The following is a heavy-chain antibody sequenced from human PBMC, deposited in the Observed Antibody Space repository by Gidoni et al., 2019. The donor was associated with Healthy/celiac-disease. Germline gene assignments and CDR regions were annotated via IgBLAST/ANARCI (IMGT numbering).Heavy chain of an antibody. CDR2: IIPILGIA. CDR3: ARYHTYYYDSSGSDWFDP. D-gene: IGHD3-22*01. V-gene: IGHV1-69*04. J-gene: IGHJ5*02. Sequence: QVQLVQSGAEVKKPGSSVTVSCKASEGPFSSYAISWVRQAPGQGLEWMGRIIPILGIANYEQKLQGRVTITADKSTRTAYMELSSMRSEDTAVYYCARYHTYYYDSSGSDWFDPGGQGTLVTVSS. CDR1: EGPFSSYA.